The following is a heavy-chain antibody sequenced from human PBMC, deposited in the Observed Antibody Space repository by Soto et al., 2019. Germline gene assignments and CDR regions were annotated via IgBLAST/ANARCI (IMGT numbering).Heavy chain of an antibody. CDR2: IIPIFGTA. D-gene: IGHD1-1*01. V-gene: IGHV1-69*13. J-gene: IGHJ6*02. CDR3: ARQPYTGNYYYYYGMDV. CDR1: AGTFSSYA. Sequence: SVKVSCKASAGTFSSYAISWVRQAPGQGLEWMGGIIPIFGTANYAQKFQGRVTITADESTSTAYMELSSLRSEDTAVYYCARQPYTGNYYYYYGMDVWGQGTTVTVSS.